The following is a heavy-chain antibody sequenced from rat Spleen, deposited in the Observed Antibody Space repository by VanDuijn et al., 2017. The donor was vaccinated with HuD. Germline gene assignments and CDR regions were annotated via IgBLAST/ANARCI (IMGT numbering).Heavy chain of an antibody. CDR2: INPDGSSTT. J-gene: IGHJ2*01. V-gene: IGHV5-29*01. CDR1: GFSFSSNW. CDR3: ARRHYGYTDYFDY. D-gene: IGHD1-9*01. Sequence: EVQLVESGGGLVQPGSPLKLSCAASGFSFSSNWLNWIRQAPGEGLEWIASINPDGSSTTYYRDSGTGRFPISRDNAKSTLSLQMDSLRSEDTATYYCARRHYGYTDYFDYWGQGVMVTVSS.